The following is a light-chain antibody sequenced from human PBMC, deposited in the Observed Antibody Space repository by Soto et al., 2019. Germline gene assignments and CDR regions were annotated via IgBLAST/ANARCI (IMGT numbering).Light chain of an antibody. J-gene: IGKJ5*01. V-gene: IGKV3-20*01. CDR3: QHYGTSPIP. CDR1: QTIYSKY. CDR2: GAS. Sequence: EFVLTQSPGTLSLSPGERATLSCRASQTIYSKYLGWYQKKPGQAPRLVIYGASFRATGIPDRFSGSGSGTDFTLTISGLEPEDFAVYYCQHYGTSPIPFGQGTRLDIK.